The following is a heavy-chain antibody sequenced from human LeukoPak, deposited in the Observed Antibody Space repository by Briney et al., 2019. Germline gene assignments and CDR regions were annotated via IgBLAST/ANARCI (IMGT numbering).Heavy chain of an antibody. D-gene: IGHD3-22*01. J-gene: IGHJ5*02. CDR3: AGRNEYYYDSSGYTLTNWFDP. Sequence: TGGSLRPSCAASGFTFSSYSMNWVRQAPGKGLEWVSSISSSSSYIYYADSVKGRFTISRDNAKNSLYLQMSSLRAEDTAVYYCAGRNEYYYDSSGYTLTNWFDPWGQGTLVTVSS. CDR2: ISSSSSYI. V-gene: IGHV3-21*01. CDR1: GFTFSSYS.